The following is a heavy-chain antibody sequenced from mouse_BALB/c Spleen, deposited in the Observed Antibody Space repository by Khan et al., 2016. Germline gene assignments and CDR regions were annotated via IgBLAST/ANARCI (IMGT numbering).Heavy chain of an antibody. CDR3: IGYRGNYWYVDV. D-gene: IGHD2-1*01. CDR1: GFTFSGFW. CDR2: INSDGSAI. Sequence: EVQLWETGGGLVQPGGSRGLSCEGSGFTFSGFWMSWVRQTPGKTLEWIGDINSDGSAINYAPSIKDRFTIFRDNDKRTLYLQMSNVRSEDTATYFCIGYRGNYWYVDVWGAGTTVTISP. J-gene: IGHJ1*01. V-gene: IGHV11-2*02.